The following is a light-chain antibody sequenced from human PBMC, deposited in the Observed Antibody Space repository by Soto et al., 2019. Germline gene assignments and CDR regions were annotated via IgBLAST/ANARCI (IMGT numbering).Light chain of an antibody. CDR3: SSYTSSSTLV. CDR1: SSDVGGYNY. J-gene: IGLJ1*01. V-gene: IGLV2-14*01. Sequence: QSALTQPASVSGSPGQLITISCTGTSSDVGGYNYVSWYQQHPGKAPKLMIYEVSNRPSGVSNRFSGSKSGNTASLTISGLQAEDEADYYCSSYTSSSTLVFGTGNKLTVL. CDR2: EVS.